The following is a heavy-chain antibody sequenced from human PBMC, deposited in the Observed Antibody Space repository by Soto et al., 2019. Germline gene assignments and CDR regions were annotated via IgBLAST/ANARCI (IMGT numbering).Heavy chain of an antibody. CDR1: GGSIRSGGYY. CDR2: IYYNGST. Sequence: QVQLQESGPGLVKPSQPLSLTCTVSGGSIRSGGYYWSWISQPPGKGLEWLGYIYYNGSTYYNPSLRSRVTISVDTSKNQSSLKLNSVTAADTAVYYCASRYYYDSSGCWDWYFDLLGRVTLGSVSS. V-gene: IGHV4-31*03. D-gene: IGHD3-22*01. CDR3: ASRYYYDSSGCWDWYFDL. J-gene: IGHJ2*01.